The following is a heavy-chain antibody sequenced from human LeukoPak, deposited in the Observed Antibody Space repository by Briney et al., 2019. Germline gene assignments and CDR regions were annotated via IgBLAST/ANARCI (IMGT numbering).Heavy chain of an antibody. V-gene: IGHV3-21*01. CDR1: GFTFSSYS. J-gene: IGHJ6*02. D-gene: IGHD3-22*01. CDR2: IRSSSSYI. Sequence: PGGSLRLSCAASGFTFSSYSMNWVRQAPGKGLEWVSSIRSSSSYIYYADSVKGRFTISRDNAKNSLYLQMNSLRAEDTAVYYCARKVITTSDYCGMDVWGQGTTVTVSS. CDR3: ARKVITTSDYCGMDV.